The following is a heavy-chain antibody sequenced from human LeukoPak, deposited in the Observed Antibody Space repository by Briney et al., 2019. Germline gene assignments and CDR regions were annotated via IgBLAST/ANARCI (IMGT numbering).Heavy chain of an antibody. CDR1: GFSFSDYA. V-gene: IGHV3-23*01. D-gene: IGHD6-13*01. CDR2: ISASGDST. J-gene: IGHJ6*02. Sequence: GGSLRLSCAASGFSFSDYAMNWVRQSPGKGLEWVSAISASGDSTFYADSLMGRYTISRDNSKKTLFLQMKSLRVGDTAVYYCAKGPGSSPRDNMDVWGQGTTVIVSS. CDR3: AKGPGSSPRDNMDV.